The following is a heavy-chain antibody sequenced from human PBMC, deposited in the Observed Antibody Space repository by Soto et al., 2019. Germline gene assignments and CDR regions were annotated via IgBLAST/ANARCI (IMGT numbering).Heavy chain of an antibody. Sequence: QVQLVESGGGVVQPGRSLRLSCAASGFTFSSYGMHWVRQAPGKGLEWVAVISYDGSNKYYADSVKGRFTISRDNSKNTLYLQMNSLRAEDTAVYYCAKDVVVGATVVDYWGQGTLVTVSS. CDR1: GFTFSSYG. J-gene: IGHJ4*02. D-gene: IGHD2-15*01. V-gene: IGHV3-30*18. CDR3: AKDVVVGATVVDY. CDR2: ISYDGSNK.